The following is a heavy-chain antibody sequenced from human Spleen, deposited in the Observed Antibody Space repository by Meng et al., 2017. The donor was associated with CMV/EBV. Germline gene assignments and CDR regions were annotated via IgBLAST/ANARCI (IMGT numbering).Heavy chain of an antibody. CDR2: ISPSATTM. V-gene: IGHV3-48*03. J-gene: IGHJ4*02. D-gene: IGHD2-2*01. CDR1: EFTFSGYW. CDR3: AAPSCTSTFCSSYFDY. Sequence: GESLKISCTGFEFTFSGYWMSWVRQAPGKGLEWVSYISPSATTMYYADSIKGRFTISRDNAKNSLYLQMNSLRAEDTAVYYCAAPSCTSTFCSSYFDYWGQGALVTVSS.